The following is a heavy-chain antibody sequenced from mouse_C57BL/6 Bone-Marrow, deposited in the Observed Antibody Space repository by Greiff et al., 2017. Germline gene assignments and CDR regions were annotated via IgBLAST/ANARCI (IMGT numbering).Heavy chain of an antibody. J-gene: IGHJ4*01. Sequence: VQLKQSVAELVRPGASVKLSCTASGFNIKNTYMHWVKQRPEQGLEWIGRIDPANGNTKYATKFQGKATITADTSSNTAYLQLSSLTSEDTAIYYCARTVVATPYYYAMDDWGQGTSVTVSS. V-gene: IGHV14-3*01. D-gene: IGHD1-1*01. CDR1: GFNIKNTY. CDR2: IDPANGNT. CDR3: ARTVVATPYYYAMDD.